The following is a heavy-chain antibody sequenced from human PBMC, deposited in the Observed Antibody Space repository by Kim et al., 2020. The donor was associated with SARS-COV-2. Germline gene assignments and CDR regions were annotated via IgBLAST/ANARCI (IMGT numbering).Heavy chain of an antibody. Sequence: GGSLRLSCAASGFTFSSYWMHWVRQAPGKGLVWVSRINSDGSSTSYADSVKGRFTISRDNAKNTLYLQMNSLRAEDTAVYYCARPLGYDSSGYYYYYYGMDVWGQGTTVTVSS. CDR1: GFTFSSYW. J-gene: IGHJ6*02. V-gene: IGHV3-74*01. CDR3: ARPLGYDSSGYYYYYYGMDV. CDR2: INSDGSST. D-gene: IGHD3-22*01.